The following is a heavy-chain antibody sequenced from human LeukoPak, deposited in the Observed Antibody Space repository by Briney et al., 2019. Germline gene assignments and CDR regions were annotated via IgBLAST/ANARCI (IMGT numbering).Heavy chain of an antibody. CDR1: GFSLSSYW. D-gene: IGHD1/OR15-1a*01. CDR2: IKEDGSEK. Sequence: PGGSLRLSCAAAGFSLSSYWMSWVRQAKGKGLECVAKIKEDGSEKYYVDSVKGRFTISRANAKNSLYLQMNSLRAEDTAVSYCASVRYWNSDYWGQGILVTVSS. J-gene: IGHJ4*02. V-gene: IGHV3-7*01. CDR3: ASVRYWNSDY.